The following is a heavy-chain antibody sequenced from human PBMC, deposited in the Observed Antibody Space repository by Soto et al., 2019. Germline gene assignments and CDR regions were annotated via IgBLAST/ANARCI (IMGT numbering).Heavy chain of an antibody. Sequence: EVQLVESGGGLVKPGGSLRLSCAASGFTFSNAWMNWVRQATGKGLEWVGRIKRKTDGGTTDYAAPVTGRFTISRDDSKNTLHLQMNSLKTEDTAVYYCSAAGWELLVYYYGMDVWGQGTTVTVSS. CDR1: GFTFSNAW. CDR3: SAAGWELLVYYYGMDV. V-gene: IGHV3-15*07. D-gene: IGHD1-26*01. CDR2: IKRKTDGGTT. J-gene: IGHJ6*02.